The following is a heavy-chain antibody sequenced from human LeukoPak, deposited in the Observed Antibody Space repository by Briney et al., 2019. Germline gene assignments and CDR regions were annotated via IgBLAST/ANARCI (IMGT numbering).Heavy chain of an antibody. J-gene: IGHJ3*02. D-gene: IGHD3-9*01. Sequence: GGSLRLSCAASGFTFSSYGMHWVRQAPGKGLEWVAFIRYDGSNKYYADSVKGRFTISRDNSKNTLYLQMNSLRAEDTAVYYCAKGPNYDILTGWRKTHNAFDIWGQGTMVTVSS. CDR2: IRYDGSNK. V-gene: IGHV3-30*02. CDR1: GFTFSSYG. CDR3: AKGPNYDILTGWRKTHNAFDI.